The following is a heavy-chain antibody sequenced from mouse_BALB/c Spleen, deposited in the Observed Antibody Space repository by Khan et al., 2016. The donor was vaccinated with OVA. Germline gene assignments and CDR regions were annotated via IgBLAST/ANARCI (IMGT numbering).Heavy chain of an antibody. CDR3: ARTARIKY. D-gene: IGHD1-2*01. J-gene: IGHJ2*01. V-gene: IGHV3-2*02. CDR2: ISYSGST. CDR1: GYSITSGYG. Sequence: LQQSGPGLVKPSQSLSLTCTVTGYSITSGYGWNWIRQFPGNKLEWMGYISYSGSTNYNPSLKSRISITRDTSKNQFFLQLNSVTTEDTATYYCARTARIKYWGQGTTLTVSS.